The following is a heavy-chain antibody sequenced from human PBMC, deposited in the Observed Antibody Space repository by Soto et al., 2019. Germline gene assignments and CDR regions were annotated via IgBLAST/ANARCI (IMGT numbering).Heavy chain of an antibody. CDR2: IDYRGTT. CDR3: SRRAPEGFDP. V-gene: IGHV4-39*02. Sequence: QLQLQESGSGLAKPSETLSLNCTVSGASISSSSYFWAWIRRTPGKGLEWIASIDYRGTTYKNPSLKSRVTISLDTSKNHFSLNLGSVTAADTALYYCSRRAPEGFDPWGQGTLVTVSS. J-gene: IGHJ5*02. CDR1: GASISSSSYF.